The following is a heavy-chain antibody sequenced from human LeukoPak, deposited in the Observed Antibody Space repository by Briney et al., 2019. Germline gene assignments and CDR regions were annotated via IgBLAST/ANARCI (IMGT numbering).Heavy chain of an antibody. J-gene: IGHJ3*02. Sequence: PSQTLSLTSTVSGGSISSGGYYWSWTRQHPGKGLEWIGYIYYSGSTYYNPSLKSRVTISVDTSKNQFSLKLSSVTAADTAVYYCAGETYYCDSSGYYRTDAFDIWGQGTMVTVSS. D-gene: IGHD3-22*01. V-gene: IGHV4-31*03. CDR2: IYYSGST. CDR1: GGSISSGGYY. CDR3: AGETYYCDSSGYYRTDAFDI.